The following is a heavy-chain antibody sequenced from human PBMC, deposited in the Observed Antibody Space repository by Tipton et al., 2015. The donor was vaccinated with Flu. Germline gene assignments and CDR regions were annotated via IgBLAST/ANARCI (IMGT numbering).Heavy chain of an antibody. V-gene: IGHV4-39*07. CDR1: GASISSRSYY. CDR2: IYSSGST. CDR3: ARDLWNDRRAYYYYGVDV. Sequence: TLSLTCTVSGASISSRSYYWGWIRQPPGKGLEWIGCIYSSGSTYYNPSLKSRVTISLDTSKNQFSLKLSSVTAADTAVYYCARDLWNDRRAYYYYGVDVWGQGTTVTVSS. J-gene: IGHJ6*02. D-gene: IGHD1-1*01.